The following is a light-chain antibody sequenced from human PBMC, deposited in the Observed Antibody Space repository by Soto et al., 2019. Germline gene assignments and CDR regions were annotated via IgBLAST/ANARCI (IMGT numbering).Light chain of an antibody. Sequence: EVVLTQSPATLSLSPGERATLSCTASQSVTTYLAWYQQKPGQAPRLLIYDASTRATGIPARFSGSVSGTDFTLTISSLEPEDFAVYYCQQRSNWPPGVTFGPGTKVDIK. V-gene: IGKV3-11*01. CDR1: QSVTTY. CDR2: DAS. J-gene: IGKJ3*01. CDR3: QQRSNWPPGVT.